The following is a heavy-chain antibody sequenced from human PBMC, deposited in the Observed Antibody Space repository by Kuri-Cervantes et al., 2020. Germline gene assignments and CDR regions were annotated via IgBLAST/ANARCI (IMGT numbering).Heavy chain of an antibody. Sequence: ASVKVSCKASGYTFTSYYIHWVRQAPGQGLEWMGIINPSGGSTSYAQKFQGRVTMTRDTSTSTVYMEMNSLRSEDTAVVYCARVSVEGPFDYWGQGTLVTVSS. CDR1: GYTFTSYY. V-gene: IGHV1-46*01. CDR3: ARVSVEGPFDY. J-gene: IGHJ4*02. CDR2: INPSGGST.